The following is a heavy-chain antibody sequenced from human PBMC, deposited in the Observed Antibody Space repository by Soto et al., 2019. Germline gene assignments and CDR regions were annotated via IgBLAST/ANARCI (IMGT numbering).Heavy chain of an antibody. V-gene: IGHV4-34*01. CDR3: ARGTVDTVDSSGFYEY. D-gene: IGHD3-22*01. Sequence: XASLSLPFAVYGGSFSAYCWSWISQPPGKGLEWIGETKHSGGTSNNPSLKSRVTISVDTSKSQFPLKLTSVTAADRAVYCRARGTVDTVDSSGFYEYWGQRTPVTVSS. J-gene: IGHJ4*02. CDR2: TKHSGGT. CDR1: GGSFSAYC.